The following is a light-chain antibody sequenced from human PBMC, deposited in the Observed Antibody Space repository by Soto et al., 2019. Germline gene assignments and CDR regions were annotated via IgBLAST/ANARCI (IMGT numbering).Light chain of an antibody. CDR3: QQYDSHSTWT. V-gene: IGKV1-5*01. J-gene: IGKJ1*01. CDR2: DAS. Sequence: DIQMTQSPSTLSGSVGDRDTITCRASQTISSWLAWYQQKPGKAPKLLIYDASTLQSGVPSRYSGSGSGTEFTLTISNLQTDDFATYYGQQYDSHSTWTFGQGTKVDIK. CDR1: QTISSW.